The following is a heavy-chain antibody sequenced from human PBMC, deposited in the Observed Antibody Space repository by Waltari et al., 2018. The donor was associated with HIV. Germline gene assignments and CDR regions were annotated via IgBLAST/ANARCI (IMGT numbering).Heavy chain of an antibody. CDR1: GFTFDDYA. Sequence: EVQLVESGGGLVQPGRSLRLSCAASGFTFDDYAMHWVRQAPGKGLEWVSGISWNSGSIGYADSVKGRFTISRDNAKNSLYLQMNSLRAEDTALYYCAKDGGPLYCSGGSCFHYWGQGTLVTVSS. D-gene: IGHD2-15*01. V-gene: IGHV3-9*01. CDR2: ISWNSGSI. CDR3: AKDGGPLYCSGGSCFHY. J-gene: IGHJ4*02.